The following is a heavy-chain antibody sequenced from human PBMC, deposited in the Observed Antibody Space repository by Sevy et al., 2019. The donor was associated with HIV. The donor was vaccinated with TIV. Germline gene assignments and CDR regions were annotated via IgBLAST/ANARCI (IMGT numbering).Heavy chain of an antibody. V-gene: IGHV4-34*01. Sequence: SETLSLTCVVYGGSFSGYYWSWIRQPPGKGLEWIGEINHSGSTNYNPSLKSRVTISADTSNNQFSLKLSSVTAADTAVYYCATRRGHLSFDYWGQGTLVTVSS. CDR3: ATRRGHLSFDY. J-gene: IGHJ4*02. CDR2: INHSGST. CDR1: GGSFSGYY.